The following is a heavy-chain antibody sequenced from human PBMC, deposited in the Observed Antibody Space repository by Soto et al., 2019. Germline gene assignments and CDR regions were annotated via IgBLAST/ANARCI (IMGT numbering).Heavy chain of an antibody. D-gene: IGHD3-22*01. V-gene: IGHV4-61*01. CDR1: GGSVSSGSYY. CDR3: ARGEGTYYYDSSGYYYYY. J-gene: IGHJ4*02. Sequence: SETLSLTCTVSGGSVSSGSYYWSWIRQPPGKGLEWIGYIYYSGSTNYNPSLKSRVTISVDTSKNQFSLKLSSVTAADTAVYYCARGEGTYYYDSSGYYYYYWGQGTLVTVSS. CDR2: IYYSGST.